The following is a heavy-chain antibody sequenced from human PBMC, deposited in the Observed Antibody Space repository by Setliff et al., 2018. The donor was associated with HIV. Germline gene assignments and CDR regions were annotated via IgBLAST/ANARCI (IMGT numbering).Heavy chain of an antibody. J-gene: IGHJ4*02. D-gene: IGHD3-16*01. V-gene: IGHV3-7*05. CDR3: ANPPLKGHLGVGFDY. Sequence: GGSLRLSCAASGFTFSTYWMSWVRQAPGKGLEWVANIKQDGSEKNYMDSVKGRFTISRDNARNMLYLQMNSLRAEDTAVYYCANPPLKGHLGVGFDYWGQGTQVTVSS. CDR2: IKQDGSEK. CDR1: GFTFSTYW.